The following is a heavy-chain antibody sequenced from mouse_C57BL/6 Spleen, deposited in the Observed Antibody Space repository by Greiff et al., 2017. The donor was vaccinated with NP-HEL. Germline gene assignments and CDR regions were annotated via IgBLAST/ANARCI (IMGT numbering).Heavy chain of an antibody. CDR2: INPNYGTT. J-gene: IGHJ3*01. V-gene: IGHV1-39*01. CDR3: ARSSQLLRERGFAY. Sequence: VQLKQSGPELVKPGASVKISCKASGYSFTDYNMNWVKQSNGKSLEWIGVINPNYGTTSYNQKFKGKATLTVDQSSSTAYMQLNSLTSEDSAVYYCARSSQLLRERGFAYWGQGTLVTVSA. D-gene: IGHD1-1*01. CDR1: GYSFTDYN.